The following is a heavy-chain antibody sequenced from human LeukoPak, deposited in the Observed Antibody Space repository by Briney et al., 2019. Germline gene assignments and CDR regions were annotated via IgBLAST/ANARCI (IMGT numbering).Heavy chain of an antibody. Sequence: AGGSLRLSCAASAFTFRTFDMHWVRQAPGKGLEWVAFIRYDGSDKYYVDSVKGRFTISRDNSKNTLYLQMNGLRPEDTAFYYCVKNRVGQNYADAFEIWGQGTMVTVSS. CDR3: VKNRVGQNYADAFEI. D-gene: IGHD5-24*01. CDR2: IRYDGSDK. V-gene: IGHV3-30*02. CDR1: AFTFRTFD. J-gene: IGHJ3*02.